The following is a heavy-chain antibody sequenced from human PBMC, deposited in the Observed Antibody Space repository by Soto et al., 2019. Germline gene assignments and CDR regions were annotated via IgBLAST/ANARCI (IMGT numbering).Heavy chain of an antibody. D-gene: IGHD4-4*01. CDR1: GGSISSYY. Sequence: SETLSLTCTVSGGSISSYYWSWIRQPPGKGLEWIGYIYYSGSTNYNPSLKSRVTISVDTSKNQFSLKLSSVTAADTAVYYCAREWTTVTTDYYYYGMDVWGQGTTVTVSS. J-gene: IGHJ6*02. CDR3: AREWTTVTTDYYYYGMDV. V-gene: IGHV4-59*01. CDR2: IYYSGST.